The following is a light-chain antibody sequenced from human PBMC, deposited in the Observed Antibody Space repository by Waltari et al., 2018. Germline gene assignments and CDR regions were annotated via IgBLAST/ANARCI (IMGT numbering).Light chain of an antibody. J-gene: IGKJ1*01. Sequence: DIQMTQAPSTLSASVGDRVTITCRASQSISSWLAWYQQKPGKAPKLLIYKASRLESGVPSRVGGSGSGTEFHLTISSLQPDDFATSYCQQYNPKKTFGQGTKVEIK. CDR1: QSISSW. V-gene: IGKV1-5*03. CDR2: KAS. CDR3: QQYNPKKT.